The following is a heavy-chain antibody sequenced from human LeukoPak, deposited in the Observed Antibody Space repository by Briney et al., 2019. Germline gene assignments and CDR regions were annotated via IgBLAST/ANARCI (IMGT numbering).Heavy chain of an antibody. D-gene: IGHD3-3*01. CDR1: GFSFSDYG. V-gene: IGHV3-30*02. Sequence: GGSLRLSCEASGFSFSDYGMHWVRQAPGKGLEGVAFIRYNGDNKYYAASVKGRFTVSRDNFQSTLYLQMNSLRVEDTAVYYCAKRVVIRSTDYFYYYIHVWGKGTTVTVSS. J-gene: IGHJ6*03. CDR2: IRYNGDNK. CDR3: AKRVVIRSTDYFYYYIHV.